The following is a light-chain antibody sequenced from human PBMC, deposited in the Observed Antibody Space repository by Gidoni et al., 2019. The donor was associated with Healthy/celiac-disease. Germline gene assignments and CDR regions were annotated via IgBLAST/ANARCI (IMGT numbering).Light chain of an antibody. Sequence: ELVLTQSPGTLSLSPGERATLSCRASQSVSSSYLAWYQQKPGQAPRLLIDGASSRATGIPDRFSGSGSGTDFTLTISRLEPEDFAVYYCQQYGSSPSITFXXXTRLEIK. CDR1: QSVSSSY. CDR2: GAS. V-gene: IGKV3-20*01. CDR3: QQYGSSPSIT. J-gene: IGKJ5*01.